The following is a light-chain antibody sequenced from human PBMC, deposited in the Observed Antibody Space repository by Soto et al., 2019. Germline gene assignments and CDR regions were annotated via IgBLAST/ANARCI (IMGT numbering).Light chain of an antibody. Sequence: IQLTQSPSFLSASVGDRVTITCRASQDIANYLAWYQQKPGKAPKFLIYATSTFQSVVPSRFIGGESGTEFTLTISSLQPEDFATYYCQQVNSYPLTFGGGTKVDIK. CDR2: ATS. J-gene: IGKJ4*01. CDR3: QQVNSYPLT. V-gene: IGKV1-9*01. CDR1: QDIANY.